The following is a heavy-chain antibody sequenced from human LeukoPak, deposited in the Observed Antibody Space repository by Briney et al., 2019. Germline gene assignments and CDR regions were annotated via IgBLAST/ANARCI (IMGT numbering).Heavy chain of an antibody. CDR2: IYYSGST. D-gene: IGHD1-26*01. V-gene: IGHV4-39*01. J-gene: IGHJ4*02. CDR3: ARGRGTGSYRLQPPYFDY. CDR1: GGSISSSNYY. Sequence: SETLSLTCTVSGGSISSSNYYWGWIRQPPGKGLEWIGSIYYSGSTYYKPSLKSRVTIFVDTSKNQFSLKLSSVTAADTAVYYCARGRGTGSYRLQPPYFDYWGQGTLVTVSS.